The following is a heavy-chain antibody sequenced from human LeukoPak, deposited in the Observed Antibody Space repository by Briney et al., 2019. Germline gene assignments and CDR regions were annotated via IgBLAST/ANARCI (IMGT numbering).Heavy chain of an antibody. V-gene: IGHV1-18*01. D-gene: IGHD2-2*02. CDR3: ARDRDCSSTSCYSRWWDY. Sequence: ASVKVSCKASGYTFTSYGISWVRQAPGQGLEWMEWISAYNGNTNYAQKLQGRVTMTTDTSTSTAYMELRSLRSDDTAVYYCARDRDCSSTSCYSRWWDYWGQGTLVTVSS. J-gene: IGHJ4*02. CDR2: ISAYNGNT. CDR1: GYTFTSYG.